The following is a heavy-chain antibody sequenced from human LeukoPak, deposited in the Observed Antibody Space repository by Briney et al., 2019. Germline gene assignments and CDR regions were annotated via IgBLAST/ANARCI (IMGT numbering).Heavy chain of an antibody. J-gene: IGHJ3*02. V-gene: IGHV4-31*03. D-gene: IGHD4-23*01. Sequence: SQTLSLTCTVSGGSISSGGYYWSWIRQHPRKGLDWIGYIYYSGSTYYNPSLKSRVTISVDTSKNQFSLKLSSVTAADTAVYYCARPVVTHDAFDIWGQGTMVTVSS. CDR1: GGSISSGGYY. CDR2: IYYSGST. CDR3: ARPVVTHDAFDI.